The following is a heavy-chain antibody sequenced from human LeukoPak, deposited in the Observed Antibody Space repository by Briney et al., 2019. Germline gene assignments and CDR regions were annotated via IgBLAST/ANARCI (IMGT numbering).Heavy chain of an antibody. CDR1: GYTFTSYD. CDR2: MNPNSGNT. D-gene: IGHD5-24*01. V-gene: IGHV1-8*01. CDR3: ATGRWLQFAFDY. Sequence: ASVKVSCKASGYTFTSYDINWVRQATGQGLEWMGWMNPNSGNTGYAQKFQGRVTMTRNTSISTAYMELSSLRSEDTAVYYCATGRWLQFAFDYWGQGTLVTVSS. J-gene: IGHJ4*02.